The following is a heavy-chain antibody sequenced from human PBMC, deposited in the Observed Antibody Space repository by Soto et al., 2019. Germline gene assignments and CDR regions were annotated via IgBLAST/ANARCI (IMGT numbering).Heavy chain of an antibody. Sequence: PGGSLRLSCAASGFTFSSYAMSWVRQAPGKGLEWVSAISSSGGSTYYADSVKGRFTISRDNSKNTLYLQMNSLRAEDTAVYYCAKGSAVAGKANYYGMDVWGQGTTVTVSS. CDR1: GFTFSSYA. CDR3: AKGSAVAGKANYYGMDV. D-gene: IGHD6-19*01. V-gene: IGHV3-23*01. CDR2: ISSSGGST. J-gene: IGHJ6*02.